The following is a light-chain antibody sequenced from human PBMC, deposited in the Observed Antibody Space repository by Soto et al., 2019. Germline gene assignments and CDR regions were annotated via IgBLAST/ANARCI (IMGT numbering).Light chain of an antibody. J-gene: IGKJ2*01. V-gene: IGKV1-39*01. Sequence: DIQMTQSPSSLSASVGDSVTIICRASQSISRYLNWYQQRPGKVPKVLIYAAASLQSGVPPRFTGSGAGTEFTLTISGLQPEDVATYYCQQSYITPYTCGQGTKLDIE. CDR2: AAA. CDR1: QSISRY. CDR3: QQSYITPYT.